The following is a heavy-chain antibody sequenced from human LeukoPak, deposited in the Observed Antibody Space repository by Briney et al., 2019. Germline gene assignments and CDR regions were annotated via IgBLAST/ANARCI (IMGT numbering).Heavy chain of an antibody. CDR3: ARSGYSYGYRY. V-gene: IGHV4-38-2*02. CDR2: IYHSGST. Sequence: PSETLSLTCTVSGYSISSGYYWGWIRQPPGKGLEWIGSIYHSGSTYYNPSLKSRVTISVDTSKNQFSLKLSSVTAADTAVYYCARSGYSYGYRYWGQGTLVTVSS. J-gene: IGHJ4*02. CDR1: GYSISSGYY. D-gene: IGHD5-18*01.